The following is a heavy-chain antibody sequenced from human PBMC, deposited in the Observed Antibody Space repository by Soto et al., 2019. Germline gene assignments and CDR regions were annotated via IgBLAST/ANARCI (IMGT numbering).Heavy chain of an antibody. D-gene: IGHD3-10*01. CDR1: GVTVNSNF. Sequence: PAGSLRLSCAVSGVTVNSNFMSWVRQAPGPGLEWVSVIFSGGNADYADSVKGRFIMSRDISKNTLYLQMNSLRAEDSAVYFCVKEFRGAFDYWGQGTLVTVSS. J-gene: IGHJ4*02. CDR2: IFSGGNA. CDR3: VKEFRGAFDY. V-gene: IGHV3-53*01.